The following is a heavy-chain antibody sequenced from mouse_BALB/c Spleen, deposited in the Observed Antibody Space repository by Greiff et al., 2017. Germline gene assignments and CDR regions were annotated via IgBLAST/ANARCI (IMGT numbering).Heavy chain of an antibody. CDR1: GFTFSSYA. V-gene: IGHV5-6-5*01. J-gene: IGHJ2*01. CDR2: ISSGGST. CDR3: ARGLERGFDY. Sequence: EVQVVESGGGLVKPGGSLKLSCAASGFTFSSYAMSWVRQTPEKRLEWVASISSGGSTYYPDSVKGRFTISRDNARNILYLQRSSLRSEDTAMYYCARGLERGFDYWGQGTTLTVSS.